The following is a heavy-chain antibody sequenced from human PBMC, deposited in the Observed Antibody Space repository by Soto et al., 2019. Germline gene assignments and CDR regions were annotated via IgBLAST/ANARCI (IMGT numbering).Heavy chain of an antibody. D-gene: IGHD5-12*01. Sequence: PGGSLRLSCAASGFTFSSYAMHWVRQAPGKGLEWVAVISYNGSNKYYADSVKGRFTISRDNSKNTLYLQMNSLRAEDTAVYYCAREKWLLRRNGMDVWGQGTTVTVSS. V-gene: IGHV3-30-3*01. CDR1: GFTFSSYA. J-gene: IGHJ6*02. CDR2: ISYNGSNK. CDR3: AREKWLLRRNGMDV.